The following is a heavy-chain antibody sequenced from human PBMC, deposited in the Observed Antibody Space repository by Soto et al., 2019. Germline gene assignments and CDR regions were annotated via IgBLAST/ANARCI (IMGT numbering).Heavy chain of an antibody. J-gene: IGHJ6*02. Sequence: QVQLVQSGAEVKKPGASVKVSCKASGYTFTGYYMHWVRQAPGQGLEWMGWINPNSGGTNYAQKFQGRVTMTRDTSISTDYMELSRLRSDDTAVYYCARDREYYDFWSGYPLPLAVGGMDVWGQGTTVTVSS. CDR3: ARDREYYDFWSGYPLPLAVGGMDV. CDR1: GYTFTGYY. CDR2: INPNSGGT. V-gene: IGHV1-2*02. D-gene: IGHD3-3*01.